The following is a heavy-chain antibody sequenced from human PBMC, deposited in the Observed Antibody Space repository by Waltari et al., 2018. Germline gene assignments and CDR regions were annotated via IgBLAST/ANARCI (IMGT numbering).Heavy chain of an antibody. CDR2: IKQDGSEQ. J-gene: IGHJ4*02. CDR3: ARHPPNYYDILTGYYYYFDY. D-gene: IGHD3-9*01. V-gene: IGHV3-7*01. CDR1: GFTFSSYW. Sequence: EVQLVESGGGLVQPGGSLRLSCAASGFTFSSYWMSWVRQAPGKGLAWVANIKQDGSEQYDVDSVKGRFTISRDNAKNSLYLQMNSLRAEDTAVYYCARHPPNYYDILTGYYYYFDYWGQGTLVTVSS.